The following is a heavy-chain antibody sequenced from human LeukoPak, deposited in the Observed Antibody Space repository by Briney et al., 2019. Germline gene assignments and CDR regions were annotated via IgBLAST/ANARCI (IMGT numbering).Heavy chain of an antibody. CDR1: GYTFTSYY. CDR3: ARSAYGSGSYHAFDI. V-gene: IGHV1-46*01. CDR2: INPSGGST. J-gene: IGHJ3*02. Sequence: ASVKVSCKASGYTFTSYYMHWVRQAPGQGLEWMGIINPSGGSTSYAQKLQGRVTMTRDTSTSTVYMELSSLRSEDTAVYYCARSAYGSGSYHAFDIWGQGTMVTVSS. D-gene: IGHD3-10*01.